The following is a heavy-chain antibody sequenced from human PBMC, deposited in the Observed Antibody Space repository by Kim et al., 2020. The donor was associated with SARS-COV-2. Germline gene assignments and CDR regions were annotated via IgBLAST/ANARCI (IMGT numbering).Heavy chain of an antibody. CDR3: ARSSLLDFDY. D-gene: IGHD3-10*01. CDR1: GYTFTDYH. V-gene: IGHV1-2*06. Sequence: ASVKVSCRASGYTFTDYHIHWVRQAPGQGLEWMGRLSANSGGPNYAQNFRGRVTMTRDTSISTVYLELTGLTSYDTAVYYCARSSLLDFDYWGQGTLVTV. J-gene: IGHJ4*02. CDR2: LSANSGGP.